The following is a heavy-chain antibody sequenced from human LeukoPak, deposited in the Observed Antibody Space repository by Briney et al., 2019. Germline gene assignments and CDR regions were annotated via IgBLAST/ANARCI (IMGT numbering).Heavy chain of an antibody. CDR1: GFTFSDYA. J-gene: IGHJ4*02. D-gene: IGHD2-15*01. CDR3: ARISCSCFFDF. Sequence: PGGSLRLSCAASGFTFSDYAMSWVHQAPGKGLEWVSTISGSGGTTYYADSVKGRFTISRDNSKNTLYLQMDTLRADDTTVYYCARISCSCFFDFWGQGTLVTVSS. V-gene: IGHV3-23*01. CDR2: ISGSGGTT.